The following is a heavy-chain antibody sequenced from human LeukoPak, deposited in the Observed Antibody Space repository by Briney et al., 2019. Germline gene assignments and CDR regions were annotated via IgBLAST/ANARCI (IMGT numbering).Heavy chain of an antibody. V-gene: IGHV1-24*01. Sequence: GASVKVSCKVSGYTLTELSMHWVRQAPGKGLEWMGGFDPEDGETIYAQKFQGRVTMTEDTSTDTAYMELSSLRSEDTAVYYCATDSQLERRNHAFDIWGQGTMVTVSS. CDR1: GYTLTELS. CDR2: FDPEDGET. CDR3: ATDSQLERRNHAFDI. D-gene: IGHD1-1*01. J-gene: IGHJ3*02.